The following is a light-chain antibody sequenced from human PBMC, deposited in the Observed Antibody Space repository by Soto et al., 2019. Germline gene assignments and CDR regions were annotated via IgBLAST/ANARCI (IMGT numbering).Light chain of an antibody. Sequence: IVMAQFPAILSLSPGGGATLSCRAAQNVTTNFAWYKLRRGQPPRLLSYDISTRATGVPARFRGTGSGTEFTLTISGLQSEDFELYYCQQYDNSPFSFGPGTRLEI. V-gene: IGKV3-15*01. CDR3: QQYDNSPFS. CDR1: QNVTTN. CDR2: DIS. J-gene: IGKJ5*01.